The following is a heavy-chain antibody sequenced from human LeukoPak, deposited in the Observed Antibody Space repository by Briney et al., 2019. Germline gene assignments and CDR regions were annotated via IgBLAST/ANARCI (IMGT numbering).Heavy chain of an antibody. CDR3: ARDIASCTGGICYNVRFDP. CDR2: ISGSGGST. D-gene: IGHD2-15*01. J-gene: IGHJ5*02. CDR1: GFTFSNFG. Sequence: GGTLRLSCAASGFTFSNFGMSWVRQAPGKGLEWVSVISGSGGSTYYADSVKGRFTISRDNAKNSVYLHMSSLRAEDTAMYYCARDIASCTGGICYNVRFDPWGQGTLVTVSS. V-gene: IGHV3-23*01.